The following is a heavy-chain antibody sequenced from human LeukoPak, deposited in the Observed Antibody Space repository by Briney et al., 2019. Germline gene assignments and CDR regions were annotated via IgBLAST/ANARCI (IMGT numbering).Heavy chain of an antibody. D-gene: IGHD3-22*01. J-gene: IGHJ4*02. CDR3: ARDGDSSGYYFDY. CDR1: GGTFSSYA. Sequence: GASVKVSCKASGGTFSSYAIGWVRQAPGQGLEWMGGIIPIFGTANYAQKFQGRVTITTDESTSTAYMELSSLRSEDTAVYYCARDGDSSGYYFDYWGQGTLVTVSS. CDR2: IIPIFGTA. V-gene: IGHV1-69*05.